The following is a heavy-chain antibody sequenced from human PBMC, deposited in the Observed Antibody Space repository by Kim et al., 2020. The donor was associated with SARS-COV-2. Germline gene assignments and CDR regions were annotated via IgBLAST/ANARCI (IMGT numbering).Heavy chain of an antibody. Sequence: GGSLRLSCAASGFTFSSYAMSWVRQAPGKGLEWVSAISGSGGSTYYADSVKGRFTISRDNSKNTLYLQMNSLRAEDTAVYYCACGAYYYDSSGYYSLDYWGQGTLVTVSS. CDR2: ISGSGGST. V-gene: IGHV3-23*01. D-gene: IGHD3-22*01. J-gene: IGHJ4*02. CDR1: GFTFSSYA. CDR3: ACGAYYYDSSGYYSLDY.